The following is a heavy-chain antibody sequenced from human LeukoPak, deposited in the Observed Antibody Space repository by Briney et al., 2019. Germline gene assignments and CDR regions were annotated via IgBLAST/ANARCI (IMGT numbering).Heavy chain of an antibody. V-gene: IGHV3-30*18. Sequence: GGSLRLSCAASGFTFSSYGMHWVRQAPGKGLEWVAVISYDGSNKYYADSVKGRFTISRDNSKNTLYLQMNSLRAEDTAVYYCAKEYCSSTSCLSYYYYYYGMDVWGRGTTVTVSS. CDR1: GFTFSSYG. J-gene: IGHJ6*02. CDR2: ISYDGSNK. D-gene: IGHD2-2*01. CDR3: AKEYCSSTSCLSYYYYYYGMDV.